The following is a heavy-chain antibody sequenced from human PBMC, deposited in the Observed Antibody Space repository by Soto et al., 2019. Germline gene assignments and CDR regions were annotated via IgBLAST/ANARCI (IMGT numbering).Heavy chain of an antibody. D-gene: IGHD1-26*01. J-gene: IGHJ4*02. CDR2: IYYSGST. CDR1: GGSISSGGYY. Sequence: SETLSLTCTVSGGSISSGGYYWSWIRQHPGKGLEWIGYIYYSGSTYYNPSLKSRVTISVDTSKNQFSLKLSSVTAADTAVYYCARSGWWELLRPYYFDYWGQGTLVTVSS. CDR3: ARSGWWELLRPYYFDY. V-gene: IGHV4-31*03.